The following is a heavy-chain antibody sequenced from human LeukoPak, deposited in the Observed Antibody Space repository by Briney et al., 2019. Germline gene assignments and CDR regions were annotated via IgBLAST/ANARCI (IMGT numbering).Heavy chain of an antibody. Sequence: SETLSLTCTVSGGSLRSYYWSWIRQSPGKGLEWIGYIYHGGSANYNPSLKSRVTISVHASRNQFSLKLSSLTAADTAVYYCARHRGSGYPYFDYWGQGTLVTVSS. CDR1: GGSLRSYY. CDR3: ARHRGSGYPYFDY. V-gene: IGHV4-59*01. CDR2: IYHGGSA. J-gene: IGHJ4*02. D-gene: IGHD3-22*01.